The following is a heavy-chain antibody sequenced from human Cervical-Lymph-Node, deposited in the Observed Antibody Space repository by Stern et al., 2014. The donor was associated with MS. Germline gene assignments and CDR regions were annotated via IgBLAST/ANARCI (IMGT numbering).Heavy chain of an antibody. V-gene: IGHV5-51*01. CDR3: ARDYGDYAFDY. CDR1: GYSFTANW. J-gene: IGHJ4*02. Sequence: EMQLGESGAEVKKPGESLKISCKGSGYSFTANWIAWVCQMPGKGLEWMGIIYPGDSDTRYSPSFQGQVTISADKSIRTAYLQWSSLKASDTAMYYCARDYGDYAFDYWGQGTLVTVSS. CDR2: IYPGDSDT. D-gene: IGHD4-17*01.